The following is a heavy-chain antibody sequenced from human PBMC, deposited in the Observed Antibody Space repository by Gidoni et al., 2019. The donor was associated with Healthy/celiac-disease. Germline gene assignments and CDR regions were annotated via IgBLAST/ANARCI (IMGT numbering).Heavy chain of an antibody. Sequence: QVQLVQSGAEVKKPGASVKVSCKASGYTFTSYAMHWVRQAPGQRLEVMGWINACHGNTKYSQKFHGRGTINRDTSASTAYMELSSLRSEDTAVYYCARSLGYYDSSGIDAFDIWGQGTMVTVSS. J-gene: IGHJ3*02. V-gene: IGHV1-3*01. CDR2: INACHGNT. CDR3: ARSLGYYDSSGIDAFDI. CDR1: GYTFTSYA. D-gene: IGHD3-22*01.